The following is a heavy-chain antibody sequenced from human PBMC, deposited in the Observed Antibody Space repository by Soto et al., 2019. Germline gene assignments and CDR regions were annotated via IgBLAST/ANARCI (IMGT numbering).Heavy chain of an antibody. D-gene: IGHD3-3*01. V-gene: IGHV4-31*03. J-gene: IGHJ6*02. CDR3: ARMGRGTIFGVETYYYYGMDV. Sequence: ASETHSLTSTVSGGTISSGGYYWSWIRQHPGKGLEWIGYIYYSGSTYYNPSLKSRVTISVDTSKNQFSLKLSSVTAADTAVYYCARMGRGTIFGVETYYYYGMDVWGQGTTVTVSS. CDR2: IYYSGST. CDR1: GGTISSGGYY.